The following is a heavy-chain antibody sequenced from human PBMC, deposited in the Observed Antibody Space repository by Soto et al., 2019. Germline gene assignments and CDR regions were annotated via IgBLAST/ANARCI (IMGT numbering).Heavy chain of an antibody. CDR2: ISYDGNNK. Sequence: QVQLVESGGGAVQPGGSRRLSCAASEFTFSNYAMHWVRQAPGKGLQWLAVISYDGNNKYYADSVEGRFTISRDNSKNTVYLQMNSLRLEDTAVYYCARGPSYSDSYFDHWCKGTLVTVSS. J-gene: IGHJ4*02. D-gene: IGHD4-17*01. CDR3: ARGPSYSDSYFDH. V-gene: IGHV3-30*03. CDR1: EFTFSNYA.